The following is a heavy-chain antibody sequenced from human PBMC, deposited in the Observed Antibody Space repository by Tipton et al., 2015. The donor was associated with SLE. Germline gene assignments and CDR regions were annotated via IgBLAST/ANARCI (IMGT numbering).Heavy chain of an antibody. J-gene: IGHJ4*02. D-gene: IGHD7-27*01. CDR2: INHSGST. CDR1: GGSFSGYY. Sequence: TLSLTCAVYGGSFSGYYWSWIRQPPGKGLEWIGEINHSGSTNYNPSLKSRVTISVDTSKNQFSLKLSSVTAADTAVYYCARVANWGLFDYWGQGTLVTVSS. V-gene: IGHV4-34*01. CDR3: ARVANWGLFDY.